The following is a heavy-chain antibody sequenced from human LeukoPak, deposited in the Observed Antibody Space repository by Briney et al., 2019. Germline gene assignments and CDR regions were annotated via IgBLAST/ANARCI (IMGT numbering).Heavy chain of an antibody. CDR3: ARGPPPTYYDFWSGYYDY. CDR1: GGSFSGDY. Sequence: SETLSLTCAVYGGSFSGDYWSWIRQPPGKGLEWIGEINHYGSTKYNPSLKSRVTISVDTSKNQFSLKLSSVTAADTAVYYCARGPPPTYYDFWSGYYDYWGQGTLVTVSS. V-gene: IGHV4-34*01. CDR2: INHYGST. D-gene: IGHD3-3*01. J-gene: IGHJ4*02.